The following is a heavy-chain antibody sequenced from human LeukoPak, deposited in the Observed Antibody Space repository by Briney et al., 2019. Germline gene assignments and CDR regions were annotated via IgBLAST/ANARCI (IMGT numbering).Heavy chain of an antibody. D-gene: IGHD3-9*01. CDR1: GDTFSTHS. CDR2: IVPISGTP. J-gene: IGHJ4*02. CDR3: ARGRFIRLVIIDLDY. Sequence: SVKVSCKASGDTFSTHSINWVRQAPGQGLEWMGGIVPISGTPNYAPNFQGRVTITADESTSTAYMELSSLRHEDTAVYYCARGRFIRLVIIDLDYWGQGTLVSVSS. V-gene: IGHV1-69*13.